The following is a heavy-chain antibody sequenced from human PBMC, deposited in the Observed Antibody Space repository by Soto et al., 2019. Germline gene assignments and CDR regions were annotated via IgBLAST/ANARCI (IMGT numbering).Heavy chain of an antibody. D-gene: IGHD3-16*02. CDR2: IWYDGSNK. J-gene: IGHJ3*02. CDR3: ARSDYVWGSYRIYDDFDI. V-gene: IGHV3-33*01. Sequence: GGSLRLSCAASGFTFSSYGMHWVRQAPGKGLEWVAVIWYDGSNKYYADSVKGRFTISRDNSKNTLYLQMNSLRAEDTAVYYCARSDYVWGSYRIYDDFDIWGQGTMVTVSS. CDR1: GFTFSSYG.